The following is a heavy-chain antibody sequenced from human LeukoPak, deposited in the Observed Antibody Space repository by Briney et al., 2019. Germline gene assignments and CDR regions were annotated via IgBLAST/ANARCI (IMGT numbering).Heavy chain of an antibody. Sequence: TGGSLRLSCAASGFTFSSYSMNWVRQAPGKGLEWVSVIYSGGSTYYADSVKGRFTISRDNSKNTLYLQMNSLRAEDTAVYYCAREAPNYYYMDVWGKGTTVTVSS. D-gene: IGHD6-6*01. CDR1: GFTFSSYS. CDR2: IYSGGST. J-gene: IGHJ6*03. CDR3: AREAPNYYYMDV. V-gene: IGHV3-66*02.